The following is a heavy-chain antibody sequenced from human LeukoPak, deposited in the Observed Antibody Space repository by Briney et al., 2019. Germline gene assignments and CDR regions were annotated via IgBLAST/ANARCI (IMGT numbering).Heavy chain of an antibody. CDR1: GFTFSSNY. J-gene: IGHJ4*02. CDR3: ARDGAAVAGTSDY. V-gene: IGHV3-21*01. Sequence: GGSLRLSCAASGFTFSSNYMSWVRQAPGKGLEWVSSISSSSSYIYYADSVKGRFTISRDNAKNSLYLQMNSLSAEDTAVYYCARDGAAVAGTSDYWGQGTLVTVSS. CDR2: ISSSSSYI. D-gene: IGHD6-19*01.